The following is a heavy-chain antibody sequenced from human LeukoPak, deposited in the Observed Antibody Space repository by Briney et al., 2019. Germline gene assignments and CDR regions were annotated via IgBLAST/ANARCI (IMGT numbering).Heavy chain of an antibody. CDR1: GDSVSSNSAA. D-gene: IGHD2-15*01. CDR3: ARSQLGYCSGGSCYGASDAFDI. CDR2: TYYRSKWYN. Sequence: SQTLSLTCAISGDSVSSNSAAWNWIRQSPSRGLEWLGRTYYRSKWYNDYAVSVKSRITINPDTSKNQFSLKLSSVTAADTAVYYCARSQLGYCSGGSCYGASDAFDIWGQGTMVTVSS. V-gene: IGHV6-1*01. J-gene: IGHJ3*02.